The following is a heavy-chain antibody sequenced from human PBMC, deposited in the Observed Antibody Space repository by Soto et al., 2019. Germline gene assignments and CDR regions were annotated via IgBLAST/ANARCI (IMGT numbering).Heavy chain of an antibody. J-gene: IGHJ4*02. CDR1: GFTFDDYA. D-gene: IGHD3-9*01. CDR3: AKGGMGILTGYPRFDY. V-gene: IGHV3-9*01. CDR2: ISWNSGSI. Sequence: EVQLVESGGGLVQPGRSLRLSCAASGFTFDDYAMHWVRQAPGKGLEWVSGISWNSGSIGYADSVKGRFTISRDNAKNSLYLQMNSLRAEDTAVYYCAKGGMGILTGYPRFDYWGQGTLVTVSS.